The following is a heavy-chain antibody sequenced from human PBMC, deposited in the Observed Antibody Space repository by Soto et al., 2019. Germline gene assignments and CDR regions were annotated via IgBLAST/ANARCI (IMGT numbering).Heavy chain of an antibody. D-gene: IGHD2-15*01. CDR1: GGSISSSSYY. J-gene: IGHJ4*02. Sequence: QLQLQESGPGLVKPSETLSLTCTVSGGSISSSSYYWGWIRQPPGKGLEWIGSIYYRGNTYYNPSLKSRVNISVDTSKNQFSLKLSSVPAADTAVYYCAREGGGYCSGGSCQVDYWGQGTLVTVSS. CDR2: IYYRGNT. V-gene: IGHV4-39*02. CDR3: AREGGGYCSGGSCQVDY.